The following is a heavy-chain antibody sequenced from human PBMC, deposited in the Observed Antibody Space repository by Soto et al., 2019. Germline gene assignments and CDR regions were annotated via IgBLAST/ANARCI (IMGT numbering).Heavy chain of an antibody. CDR1: GCSISSGGYS. CDR3: AIVKHMVPATHKNCFHP. Sequence: SETLSLTCAVSGCSISSGGYSWSWILQPPGKGLEWIGYIYHSGSTYYNPSLKSRVTISVDRSKNQFSLKLSSVTAADTAVYYCAIVKHMVPATHKNCFHPRRQTPPITVSS. J-gene: IGHJ5*02. D-gene: IGHD3-10*01. CDR2: IYHSGST. V-gene: IGHV4-30-2*01.